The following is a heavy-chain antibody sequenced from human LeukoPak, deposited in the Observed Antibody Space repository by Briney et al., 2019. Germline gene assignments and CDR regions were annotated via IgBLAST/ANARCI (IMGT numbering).Heavy chain of an antibody. CDR1: GGSISSGSYY. V-gene: IGHV4-61*02. D-gene: IGHD6-19*01. Sequence: SQTLSLTCTVSGGSISSGSYYWSWIRQPAGKGLEWIGRIYTSGSTNYNPSLKGRVTISVDTSKNQFSLKLSSVTAADTAVYYCARYSGWYGSDYWGQGTLVTVSS. CDR3: ARYSGWYGSDY. J-gene: IGHJ4*02. CDR2: IYTSGST.